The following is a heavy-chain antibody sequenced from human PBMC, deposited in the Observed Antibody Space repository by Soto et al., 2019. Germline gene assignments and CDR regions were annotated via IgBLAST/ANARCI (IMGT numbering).Heavy chain of an antibody. Sequence: EVQLVESGGGLVQPGGSLRLYGAASGFTVSTKYMSWVRQAPGKGLEWVSVVYSGGSTFYADSVRGRFTISRDNPKNTVNLQMNSLRAEDTAVYYCARDPWSADYWGQGTLVTFSS. V-gene: IGHV3-66*01. J-gene: IGHJ4*02. CDR3: ARDPWSADY. CDR2: VYSGGST. CDR1: GFTVSTKY.